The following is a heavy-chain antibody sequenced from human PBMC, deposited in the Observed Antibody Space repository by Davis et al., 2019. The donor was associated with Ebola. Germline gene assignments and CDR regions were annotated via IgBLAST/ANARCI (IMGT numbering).Heavy chain of an antibody. CDR3: ARDRPEWLLPPYYYGMDV. CDR2: ISSSGSTI. V-gene: IGHV3-48*04. CDR1: GFTFSSYS. D-gene: IGHD3-22*01. J-gene: IGHJ6*02. Sequence: PGGSLRLSCAASGFTFSSYSMNWVRQAPGKGLEWVSYISSSGSTIYYADSVKGRFTISRDNAKNSLYLQMNSLRAEDTAVYYCARDRPEWLLPPYYYGMDVWGQGTTVTVSS.